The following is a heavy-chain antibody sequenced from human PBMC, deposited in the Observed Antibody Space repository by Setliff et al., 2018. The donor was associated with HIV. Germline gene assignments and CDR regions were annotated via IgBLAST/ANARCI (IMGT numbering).Heavy chain of an antibody. Sequence: ASETLSLTCAVSGYPISSGYYWGWIRQPPGKGLEWIGSIYHSGTTYYNPSLKSRVTISVDTSKNQFSLKLSAATAADTAVYYCASRLQFLEFLHGVGGLDVWGQGTTVTVSS. CDR2: IYHSGTT. CDR3: ASRLQFLEFLHGVGGLDV. CDR1: GYPISSGYY. V-gene: IGHV4-38-2*01. J-gene: IGHJ6*02. D-gene: IGHD3-3*01.